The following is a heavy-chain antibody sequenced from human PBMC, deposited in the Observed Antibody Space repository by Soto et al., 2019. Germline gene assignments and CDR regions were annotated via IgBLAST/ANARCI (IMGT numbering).Heavy chain of an antibody. D-gene: IGHD3-3*01. J-gene: IGHJ5*02. CDR1: GGSISSSSYY. CDR2: IYYSGST. Sequence: PSETLSLTCTVSGGSISSSSYYWGWIRQPPGKGLEWIGSIYYSGSTYYNPSLKSRVTISVDTSKNQFSLKLSSVTAADTAVYYCASFYDFWSGYWSGTNWFDPWGQGTLVTVSS. V-gene: IGHV4-39*01. CDR3: ASFYDFWSGYWSGTNWFDP.